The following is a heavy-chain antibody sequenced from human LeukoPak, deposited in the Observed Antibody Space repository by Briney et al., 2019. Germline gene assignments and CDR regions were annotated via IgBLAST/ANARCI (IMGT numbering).Heavy chain of an antibody. D-gene: IGHD1-26*01. CDR1: GFTFSNAW. Sequence: PGGSLRLSCAASGFTFSNAWMSWVRQAPGKGLEWVGRIKSKTDGGTTDYAAPVKGRFTISRDDSKNTLYLQMNSLRAEDTAVYYCARRELTHDASEIWGQGTMVTVSS. CDR3: ARRELTHDASEI. V-gene: IGHV3-15*01. J-gene: IGHJ3*02. CDR2: IKSKTDGGTT.